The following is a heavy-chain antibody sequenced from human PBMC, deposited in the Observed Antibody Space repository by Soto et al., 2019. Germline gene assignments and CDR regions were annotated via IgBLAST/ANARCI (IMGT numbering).Heavy chain of an antibody. V-gene: IGHV1-58*01. CDR2: IVVGSGNT. Sequence: GASVKVSCKASGFTFTSSAVQWVRQARGQRLEWIGGIVVGSGNTNYAQKFQERVTITRDMSTSTAYMELSSLRSEDTAVYYCAAGEFSGSYYLYYYYGMDVWGQGTTVTVSS. CDR3: AAGEFSGSYYLYYYYGMDV. J-gene: IGHJ6*02. D-gene: IGHD1-26*01. CDR1: GFTFTSSA.